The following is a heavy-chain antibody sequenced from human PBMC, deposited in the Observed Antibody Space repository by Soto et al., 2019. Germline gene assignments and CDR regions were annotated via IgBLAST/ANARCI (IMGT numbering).Heavy chain of an antibody. CDR2: INSDGSST. CDR1: GFTFSSNW. Sequence: GGSLRLSCAASGFTFSSNWMHWVRQVPGKGLVWVSRINSDGSSTNYADSVKGRFTISRDNAKNTLYLQMNSLRADDTAVYYSARAGTVKRNALDVWGQGTTVTVSS. J-gene: IGHJ6*02. V-gene: IGHV3-74*01. D-gene: IGHD4-4*01. CDR3: ARAGTVKRNALDV.